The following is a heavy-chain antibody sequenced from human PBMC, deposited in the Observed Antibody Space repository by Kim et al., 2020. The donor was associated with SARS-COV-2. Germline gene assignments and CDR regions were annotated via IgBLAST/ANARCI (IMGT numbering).Heavy chain of an antibody. Sequence: DSVKGRFAISRDNSKNTLYLQMNSLRGEDTAVYYCAKEKDIVVIPAGFFDYWGQGSLVTVSS. D-gene: IGHD2-2*01. J-gene: IGHJ4*02. CDR3: AKEKDIVVIPAGFFDY. V-gene: IGHV3-30*02.